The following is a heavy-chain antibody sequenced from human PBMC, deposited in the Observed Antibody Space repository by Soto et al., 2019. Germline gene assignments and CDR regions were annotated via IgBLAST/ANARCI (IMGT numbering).Heavy chain of an antibody. CDR1: GFTFSDHY. V-gene: IGHV3-72*01. J-gene: IGHJ6*02. CDR2: IRNKANFYTT. CDR3: TRGKLFASTPKPGMDV. D-gene: IGHD2-21*01. Sequence: PGRSLRLSCVAAGFTFSDHYMDWLRQAPGKRLEWVGRIRNKANFYTTEYAASVTGRFRISRDDSKNSLYLQMNTLKTEDTAVYFCTRGKLFASTPKPGMDVWGRGTRVTV.